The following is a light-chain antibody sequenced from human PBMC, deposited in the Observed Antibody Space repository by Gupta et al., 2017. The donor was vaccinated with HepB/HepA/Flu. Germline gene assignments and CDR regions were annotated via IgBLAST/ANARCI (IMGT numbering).Light chain of an antibody. V-gene: IGLV3-1*01. CDR2: KDI. CDR1: KLEDKY. J-gene: IGLJ2*01. CDR3: PEWDGSASV. Sequence: SYDLSQPPSVSVSPGQTVSISCSGDKLEDKYVSWYQQRPGPSPVVVIFKDIKRPSDIPELFYGPNSGTTAHTNIGGAEAVEDAYYFSPEWDGSASVFGAGTKLTVL.